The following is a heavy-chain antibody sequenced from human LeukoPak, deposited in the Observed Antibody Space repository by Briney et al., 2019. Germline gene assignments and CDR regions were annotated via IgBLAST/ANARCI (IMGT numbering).Heavy chain of an antibody. CDR3: AKDLIQWLVLGYFDY. D-gene: IGHD6-19*01. CDR1: GFTFSSYA. J-gene: IGHJ4*02. V-gene: IGHV3-23*01. Sequence: AGGSLRLSCAASGFTFSSYAMSWVRQAPGKGLEWVSAISGSGGSTYYAGSVKGRFTISRDNSKNTLYLQMNSLRAEDTAVYYCAKDLIQWLVLGYFDYWGQGTLVTVSS. CDR2: ISGSGGST.